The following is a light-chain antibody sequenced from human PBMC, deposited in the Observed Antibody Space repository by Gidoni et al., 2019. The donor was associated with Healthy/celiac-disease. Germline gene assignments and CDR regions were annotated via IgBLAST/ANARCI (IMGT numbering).Light chain of an antibody. V-gene: IGLV2-14*03. J-gene: IGLJ1*01. Sequence: QSALPQPASVSGSPGQSITISCTGTSSDVGGYNYVSWYQQHPGKAPKLMIYDVSNRPSGVSNRFSGSKSGNTASLTISGLQAEDEADYYCSSYTSSIYVFGTGTKVTVL. CDR3: SSYTSSIYV. CDR1: SSDVGGYNY. CDR2: DVS.